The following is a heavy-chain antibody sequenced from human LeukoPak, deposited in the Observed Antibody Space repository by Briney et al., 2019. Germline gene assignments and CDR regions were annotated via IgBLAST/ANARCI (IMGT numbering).Heavy chain of an antibody. CDR1: GFTFSSYS. CDR3: ARGGYYYDSSGTDFDY. D-gene: IGHD3-22*01. V-gene: IGHV3-21*01. CDR2: ISSSSSYI. J-gene: IGHJ4*02. Sequence: GGSLRLSCAASGFTFSSYSMNWVRQAPGKGLEWVSSISSSSSYIYYADSVKGRFTISRDNAKNSLYLQMNSLRAEDTAVYYCARGGYYYDSSGTDFDYWGQGTLVTVSS.